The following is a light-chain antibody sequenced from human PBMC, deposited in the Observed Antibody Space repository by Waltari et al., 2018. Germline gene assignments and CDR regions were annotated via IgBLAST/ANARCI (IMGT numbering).Light chain of an antibody. CDR1: QSLSSN. CDR3: QERGRT. J-gene: IGKJ1*01. V-gene: IGKV3-15*01. Sequence: IVMTQSPATLSVSPGEGATLSCKASQSLSSNLAWYQQKPGQRPILLIYGASTRATGIPARFSGSGSGTEFTLTISSLQAEDFAVYYCQERGRTFGQGTKVEIK. CDR2: GAS.